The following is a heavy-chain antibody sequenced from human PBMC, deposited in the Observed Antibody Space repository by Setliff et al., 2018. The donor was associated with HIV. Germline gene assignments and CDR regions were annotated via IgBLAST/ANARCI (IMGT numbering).Heavy chain of an antibody. CDR3: ARGPSSSDAFDI. Sequence: PSETLSLTCAVYGGSFSGYYWTWIRQSPGKGLEWIGEINHSGSTNYNMSLWSRVTISLDASRNQFSLELSSVTAADTAVYYCARGPSSSDAFDIWGQGTMVTVSS. V-gene: IGHV4-34*01. CDR1: GGSFSGYY. D-gene: IGHD6-6*01. CDR2: INHSGST. J-gene: IGHJ3*02.